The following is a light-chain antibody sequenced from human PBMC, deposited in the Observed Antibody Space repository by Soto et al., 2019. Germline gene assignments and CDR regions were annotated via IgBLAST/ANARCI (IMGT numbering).Light chain of an antibody. CDR1: ESVTSDY. Sequence: DIMLTQSPGTLSLSPGEGVTLSCRANESVTSDYLAWYQQRPGQAPRLLMYGASSRATGIPDRFSGSGSGTDFTLTVIRLEPEDFAVYYCHNYGYGRDTFGQGTRLEIK. J-gene: IGKJ5*01. CDR2: GAS. V-gene: IGKV3-20*01. CDR3: HNYGYGRDT.